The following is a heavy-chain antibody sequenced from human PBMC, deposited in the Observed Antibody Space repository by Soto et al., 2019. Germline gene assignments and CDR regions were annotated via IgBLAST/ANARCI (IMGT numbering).Heavy chain of an antibody. D-gene: IGHD2-2*01. Sequence: GGSLRLSCAASGFTFSSYAMRWVRQAPGKGLEWVSAISGSGGSTYYADSVKGRFTISRDNSKNTLYLQMNSLRAEDTAVYYCARARCSSTNCYFDYWGQGTLVTVSS. CDR2: ISGSGGST. V-gene: IGHV3-23*01. CDR1: GFTFSSYA. J-gene: IGHJ4*02. CDR3: ARARCSSTNCYFDY.